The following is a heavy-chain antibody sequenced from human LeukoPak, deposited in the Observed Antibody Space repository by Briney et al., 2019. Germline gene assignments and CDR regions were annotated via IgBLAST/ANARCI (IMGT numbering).Heavy chain of an antibody. CDR3: ARPNITSYYDSRGYDAFDV. CDR2: IYPDDSDT. J-gene: IGHJ3*01. CDR1: GYKFNAYW. V-gene: IGHV5-51*01. Sequence: GESLKISCKGSGYKFNAYWIAWVREMPGKGLEWMGIIYPDDSDTRYSPSFQGQVTISADKSVSIAYLQWSSLKASDTAMYYCARPNITSYYDSRGYDAFDVWGQGTMVVVSS. D-gene: IGHD3-22*01.